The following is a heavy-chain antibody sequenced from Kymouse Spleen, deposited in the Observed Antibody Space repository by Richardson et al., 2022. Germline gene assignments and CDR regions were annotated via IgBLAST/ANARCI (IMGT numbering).Heavy chain of an antibody. Sequence: QVQLQQWGAGLLKPSETLSLTCAVYGGSFSGYYWSWIRQPPGKGLEWIGEINHSGSTNYNPSLKSRVTISVDTSKNQFSLKLSSVTAADTAVYYCARRDYYGSGSPFDYWGQGTLVTVSS. D-gene: IGHD3-10*01. V-gene: IGHV4-34*01. CDR1: GGSFSGYY. J-gene: IGHJ4*02. CDR2: INHSGST. CDR3: ARRDYYGSGSPFDY.